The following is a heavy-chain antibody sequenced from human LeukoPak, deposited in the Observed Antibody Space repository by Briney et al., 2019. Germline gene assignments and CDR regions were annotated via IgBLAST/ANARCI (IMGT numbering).Heavy chain of an antibody. CDR1: GFTFSSYE. D-gene: IGHD2-15*01. CDR3: ARGRRCSGGSCYEYYFDY. Sequence: GGSLRLSCAASGFTFSSYEMNWVRQAPGKGLEWVSAISGSGGSTYYADSAKGRFTISRDNANNSLYLQMNSLRAEDTAVYYCARGRRCSGGSCYEYYFDYWGQGTLVTVSS. J-gene: IGHJ4*02. V-gene: IGHV3-48*03. CDR2: ISGSGGST.